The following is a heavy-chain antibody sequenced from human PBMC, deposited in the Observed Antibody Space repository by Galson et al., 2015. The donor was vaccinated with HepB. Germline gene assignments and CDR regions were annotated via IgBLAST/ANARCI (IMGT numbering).Heavy chain of an antibody. J-gene: IGHJ4*02. CDR1: GYTFSSYY. V-gene: IGHV1-46*01. Sequence: SVKVSCKASGYTFSSYYMHWVRQAPGQGLEWMGIINPSGGSTSYAQKFQGRVTMTRDTSTSTVYMELSSLRSEDTAVYYCAVGESGYDGPDYWGQGTLVTVSS. CDR2: INPSGGST. CDR3: AVGESGYDGPDY. D-gene: IGHD5-12*01.